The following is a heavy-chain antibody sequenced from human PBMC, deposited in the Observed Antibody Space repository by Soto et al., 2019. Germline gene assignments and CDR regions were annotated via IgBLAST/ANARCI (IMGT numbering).Heavy chain of an antibody. J-gene: IGHJ4*02. CDR2: INPNSGDT. CDR3: ARGGYTYGYGLDY. D-gene: IGHD5-18*01. CDR1: GYTFTAYY. V-gene: IGHV1-2*04. Sequence: QVQLVQSGAEVKKLGASVKVSCKASGYTFTAYYIHWVRQAPGQGLEWVGWINPNSGDTNYAQRFQGWVTMTGDTSVSTAYMALTRLRSDDTAVYYSARGGYTYGYGLDYWGQGTLVTVSS.